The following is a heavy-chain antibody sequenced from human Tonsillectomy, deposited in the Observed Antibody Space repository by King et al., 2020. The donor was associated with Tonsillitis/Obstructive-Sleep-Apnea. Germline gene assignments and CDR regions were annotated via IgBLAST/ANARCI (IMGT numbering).Heavy chain of an antibody. V-gene: IGHV1-3*01. D-gene: IGHD6-13*01. CDR2: INAGNGNK. CDR1: GYTFTSYA. CDR3: ARDAGIAAAGTYYYYYYMDV. J-gene: IGHJ6*03. Sequence: VQLVQSGAEVKKPGASVKVSCKASGYTFTSYAMHWLRQAPGQRLEWMGWINAGNGNKKYSQQFQGRVTITRDTSASTAYMELSSLRSEDTAVYYCARDAGIAAAGTYYYYYYMDVWGKGTTVTVSS.